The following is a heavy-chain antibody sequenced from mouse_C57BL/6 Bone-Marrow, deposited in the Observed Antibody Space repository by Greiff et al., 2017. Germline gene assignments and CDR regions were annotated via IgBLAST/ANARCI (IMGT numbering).Heavy chain of an antibody. CDR1: GFSLTSYG. CDR3: STRLFAY. J-gene: IGHJ3*01. CDR2: IWSGGST. Sequence: VQLQQSGPGLVQPSQSLSITCTVPGFSLTSYGVHWVRQSPGKGLEWLGVIWSGGSTDYNAAFISRLSISKDNYKSQIFFKMNCQQADDTAIYYCSTRLFAYWGQGTLVTVSA. V-gene: IGHV2-2*01.